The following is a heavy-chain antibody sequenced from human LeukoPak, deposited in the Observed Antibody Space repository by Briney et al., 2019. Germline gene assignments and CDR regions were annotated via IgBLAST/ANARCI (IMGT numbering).Heavy chain of an antibody. CDR3: AKFWDGYYDSSGYYPVDY. J-gene: IGHJ4*02. D-gene: IGHD3-22*01. CDR2: IRYDGSNK. Sequence: GGSLRLSCAASGFTFSSYGMHWVRQAPGKGLEWVAFIRYDGSNKYYADSVKGRFTISRDNSKNTLYLQMNSLRAEDTAVYYCAKFWDGYYDSSGYYPVDYWGQGTLVTVSS. CDR1: GFTFSSYG. V-gene: IGHV3-30*02.